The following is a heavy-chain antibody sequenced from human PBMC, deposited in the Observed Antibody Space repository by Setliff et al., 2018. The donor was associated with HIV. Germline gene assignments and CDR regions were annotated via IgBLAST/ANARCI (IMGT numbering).Heavy chain of an antibody. CDR3: ERNPIQIRRWSPGETWFDT. V-gene: IGHV1-2*02. CDR2: IMPDSGGT. Sequence: ASLKVSCKASGYTLTDYYMHWVRQVPGQGLEWMGWIMPDSGGTDYGQKFRGRITMTRDTPLISTANDRPITTVYMELTRLTSDDTAIYYFERNPIQIRRWSPGETWFDTWGQGTLVTVSS. CDR1: GYTLTDYY. D-gene: IGHD7-27*01. J-gene: IGHJ5*02.